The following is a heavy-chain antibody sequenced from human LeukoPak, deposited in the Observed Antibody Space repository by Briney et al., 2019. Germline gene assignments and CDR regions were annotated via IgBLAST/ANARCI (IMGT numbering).Heavy chain of an antibody. D-gene: IGHD2-2*01. CDR1: GGSISSSSYY. V-gene: IGHV4-39*07. CDR2: IYYSGST. CDR3: ARAPACSSTSCYLTDGYYYYYMDV. Sequence: KPSETLSLTCTVPGGSISSSSYYWGWIRQPPGKGLEWIGSIYYSGSTYYNPSLKSRVTISVDTSKNQFSLKLSSVTAADTAVYYCARAPACSSTSCYLTDGYYYYYMDVWGKGTTVTVSS. J-gene: IGHJ6*03.